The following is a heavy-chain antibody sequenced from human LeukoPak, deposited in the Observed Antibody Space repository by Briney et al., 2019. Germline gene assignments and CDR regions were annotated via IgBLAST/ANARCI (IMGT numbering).Heavy chain of an antibody. V-gene: IGHV1-18*01. CDR2: ISAYNGNT. CDR3: ARVWRSGGSCYSH. J-gene: IGHJ4*02. D-gene: IGHD2-15*01. CDR1: GYTFTSYG. Sequence: ASVKVSCKASGYTFTSYGISWVRQAPGQGLEWMGWISAYNGNTNYAQKLQGRVTMTTDTSTSTAYMELSSLRSEDTAVYYCARVWRSGGSCYSHWGQGTLVTVSS.